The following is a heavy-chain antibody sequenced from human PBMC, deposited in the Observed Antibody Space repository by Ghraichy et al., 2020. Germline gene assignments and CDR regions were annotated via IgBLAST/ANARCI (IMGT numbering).Heavy chain of an antibody. Sequence: GESLNISCKGSGYSFTHYWIGWVRQMPGKGLEWMGIIYPGDSDIRYSPSFQGQVTISADKSISTAYLQWSSLKASDTAMYYCARADTSLIDAFDIWGQGTMVTVSS. J-gene: IGHJ3*02. CDR1: GYSFTHYW. CDR2: IYPGDSDI. V-gene: IGHV5-51*01. CDR3: ARADTSLIDAFDI. D-gene: IGHD5-18*01.